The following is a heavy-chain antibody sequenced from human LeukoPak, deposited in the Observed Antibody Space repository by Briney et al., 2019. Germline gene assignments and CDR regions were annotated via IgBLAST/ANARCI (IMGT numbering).Heavy chain of an antibody. CDR1: GFPFSSYA. Sequence: GGSLRLSCAASGFPFSSYAMTWVRQAPGKGLEWVSTISASANNTYYTDSVKGQFTISRDNSKNTLYLQMSSLSAEDTAVYYCAKRIAAAGSPVYFDYWGQGTLITVSS. J-gene: IGHJ4*02. CDR2: ISASANNT. V-gene: IGHV3-23*01. CDR3: AKRIAAAGSPVYFDY. D-gene: IGHD6-13*01.